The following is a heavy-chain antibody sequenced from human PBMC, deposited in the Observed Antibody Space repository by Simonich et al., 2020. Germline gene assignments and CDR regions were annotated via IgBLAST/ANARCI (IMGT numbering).Heavy chain of an antibody. J-gene: IGHJ3*02. CDR3: AREGLLLDAFDI. CDR1: GFTFRSYA. D-gene: IGHD2-15*01. CDR2: ISYDGSNK. Sequence: QVQLVESGGGVVQPGRSLSLSCAASGFTFRSYARHWVRQAPGKGLEWVAVISYDGSNKYYADSVKGRFTISRDNSKNTLYLQMNSLRAEDTAVYYCAREGLLLDAFDIWGQGTMVTVSS. V-gene: IGHV3-30*07.